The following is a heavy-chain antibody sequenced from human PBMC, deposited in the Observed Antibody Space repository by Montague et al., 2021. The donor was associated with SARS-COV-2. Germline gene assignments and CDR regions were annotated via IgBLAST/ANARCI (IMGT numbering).Heavy chain of an antibody. CDR2: ISYNGRNT. V-gene: IGHV3-30*03. CDR1: GFTFSSYA. J-gene: IGHJ4*02. CDR3: AREPKPVGYSYGYTFFEY. Sequence: SLRLSCAASGFTFSSYALHWVRRAPGKGPEWVAVISYNGRNTQYGDSVKGRATISRDNSKNTLYLQVNSLRTDDTAVYYCAREPKPVGYSYGYTFFEYWGQGSLVTVSS. D-gene: IGHD5-18*01.